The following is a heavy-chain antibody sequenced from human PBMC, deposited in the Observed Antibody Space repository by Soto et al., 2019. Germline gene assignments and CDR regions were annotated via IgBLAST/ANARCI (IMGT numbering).Heavy chain of an antibody. D-gene: IGHD6-13*01. CDR1: GFTFSSYS. CDR2: ISSSSSTI. CDR3: ARGGAAAGYYYYGMDV. J-gene: IGHJ6*02. Sequence: PSETLSLSCAASGFTFSSYSMNWVRQAPGKGLEWVSYISSSSSTIYYADSVKGRFTISRDNAKNSLYLQMNSLRDEDTAVYYCARGGAAAGYYYYGMDVWGQGTTVTVSS. V-gene: IGHV3-48*02.